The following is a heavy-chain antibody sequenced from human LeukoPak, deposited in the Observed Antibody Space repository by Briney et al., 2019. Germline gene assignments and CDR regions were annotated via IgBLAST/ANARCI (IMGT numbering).Heavy chain of an antibody. D-gene: IGHD2-21*01. J-gene: IGHJ4*02. CDR2: ISGGGETT. Sequence: PGGSLRLSCAASGFTFNNYAMNWVRQAPGKGLEWVSSISGGGETTYYADSAKGRFTISRDNSKNTLYLQMNSLRAEDTAVYYCAKEVDYCGGDCYSGFDYWGQGTLVTVSS. V-gene: IGHV3-23*01. CDR1: GFTFNNYA. CDR3: AKEVDYCGGDCYSGFDY.